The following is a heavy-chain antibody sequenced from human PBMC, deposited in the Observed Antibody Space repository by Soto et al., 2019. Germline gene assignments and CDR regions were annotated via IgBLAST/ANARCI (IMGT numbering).Heavy chain of an antibody. D-gene: IGHD3-10*01. CDR1: GASIITDNW. CDR2: IYHSGNT. CDR3: ARARAPSKLRGVVIN. J-gene: IGHJ4*02. V-gene: IGHV4-4*02. Sequence: QVQLQESGPGLVKPSGTLSLTCALSGASIITDNWWSWVRQPPGKEMEWIGEIYHSGNTNFNPSVKSRVTISVDTSKNQFSLTVSSVTAADTAIYYCARARAPSKLRGVVINWGQGTLVTVSS.